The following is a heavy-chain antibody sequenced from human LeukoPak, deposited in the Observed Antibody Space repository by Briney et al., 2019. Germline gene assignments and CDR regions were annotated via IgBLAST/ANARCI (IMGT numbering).Heavy chain of an antibody. V-gene: IGHV4-31*03. J-gene: IGHJ4*02. CDR2: IHHSGRS. D-gene: IGHD3-22*01. CDR3: ARGNYDSSGYYRNSMYYFDY. CDR1: ADSLSSGGHY. Sequence: PSETLSLTCTVSADSLSSGGHYWAWIRQFPGKGLESIGFIHHSGRSRHNPSLKDRVAISVDTSRKQFALKLSSVTAADTAMYYCARGNYDSSGYYRNSMYYFDYWGQGTLVTVSS.